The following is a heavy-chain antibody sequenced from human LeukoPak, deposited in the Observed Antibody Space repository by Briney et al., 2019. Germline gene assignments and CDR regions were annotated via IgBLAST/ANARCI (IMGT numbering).Heavy chain of an antibody. CDR1: GFTFSSYW. V-gene: IGHV3-7*01. CDR2: IKQDGSEK. Sequence: GGSLRLSCAASGFTFSSYWMSWVRQAPGKGLEWVANIKQDGSEKYYVDSVKGRFTISRDNAKNSLFLQMNSLRAEDTAVYYCARESFYYGSGSYYKRGYYFDYWGQGTLVTVSS. D-gene: IGHD3-10*01. CDR3: ARESFYYGSGSYYKRGYYFDY. J-gene: IGHJ4*02.